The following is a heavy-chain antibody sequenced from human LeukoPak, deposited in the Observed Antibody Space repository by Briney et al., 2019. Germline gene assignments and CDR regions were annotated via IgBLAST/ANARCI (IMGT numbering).Heavy chain of an antibody. J-gene: IGHJ4*02. D-gene: IGHD3-10*01. CDR2: IAPTDSYT. V-gene: IGHV5-10-1*01. CDR1: GYSFTSYW. Sequence: GESLKISCQGSGYSFTSYWITWVRQMPGKGLEWMGMIAPTDSYTNYSPSFQGHVTISVDKSISTAYLQWSSLKASDTAMYFCASGSGTYSPDSWGQGTLVTVSS. CDR3: ASGSGTYSPDS.